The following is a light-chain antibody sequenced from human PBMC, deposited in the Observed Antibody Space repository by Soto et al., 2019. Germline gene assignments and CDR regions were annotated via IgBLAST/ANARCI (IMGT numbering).Light chain of an antibody. V-gene: IGLV2-14*01. CDR3: SSFTSTNTLV. Sequence: QSALPQPASVSGSPGQSITISCTGTSSDIGGYNYVSWYQQYPGKAPKLIIYEVSNRPSGVSSRFSGSKSGNTASLTISGLQADDEADYYCSSFTSTNTLVFGGGTKLTVL. J-gene: IGLJ3*02. CDR1: SSDIGGYNY. CDR2: EVS.